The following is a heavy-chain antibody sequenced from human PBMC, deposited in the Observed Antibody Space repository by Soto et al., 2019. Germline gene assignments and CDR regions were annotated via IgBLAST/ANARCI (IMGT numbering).Heavy chain of an antibody. CDR1: GGSISSGGYS. D-gene: IGHD6-19*01. J-gene: IGHJ4*02. Sequence: SETLSLTCAVSGGSISSGGYSWSWIRQPPGKGLEWIGYIYHSGSTYYNPSLKSRVTISVDRSKNQFSLKLSSVTAADTAVYYCARSAIIAVAGFDYWGQGTLVPVYS. CDR2: IYHSGST. V-gene: IGHV4-30-2*01. CDR3: ARSAIIAVAGFDY.